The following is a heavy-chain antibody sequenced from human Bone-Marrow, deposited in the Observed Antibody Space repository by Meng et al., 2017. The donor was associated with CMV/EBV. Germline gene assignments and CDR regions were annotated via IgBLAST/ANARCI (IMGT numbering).Heavy chain of an antibody. CDR1: GHTFSGYY. D-gene: IGHD3-22*01. V-gene: IGHV1-2*02. CDR3: ARIYYYDGSGYYPFDY. Sequence: ASVKVSCKASGHTFSGYYMHWVRQAPGQGLEWMGWINPNSGDTNYAQKFQGRVTMTRDTSISTAYMELSRLKSDDTAVYYCARIYYYDGSGYYPFDYWGPGKLVNVSS. CDR2: INPNSGDT. J-gene: IGHJ4*01.